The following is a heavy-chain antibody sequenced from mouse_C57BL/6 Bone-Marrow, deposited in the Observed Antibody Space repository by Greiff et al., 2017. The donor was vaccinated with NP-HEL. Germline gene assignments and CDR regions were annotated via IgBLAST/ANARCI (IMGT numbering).Heavy chain of an antibody. Sequence: QVQLQQSGAELMKPGASVKLSCKATGYTFTGYWIEWVKQRPGHGLEWIGEILPGSGSTNYNEKFKGKATFTADTSSNTAYMQHRSLTTEDSAIYYSTRQSSWYYFDYWGQGTTLTVSS. CDR2: ILPGSGST. V-gene: IGHV1-9*01. CDR1: GYTFTGYW. J-gene: IGHJ2*01. CDR3: TRQSSWYYFDY.